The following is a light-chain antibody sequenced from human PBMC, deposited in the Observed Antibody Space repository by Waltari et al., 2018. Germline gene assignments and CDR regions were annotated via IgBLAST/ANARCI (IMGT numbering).Light chain of an antibody. Sequence: DIQMTQSPSTLSASVGDRVTITCRASQSISPWLALYQQKPGKAPKLLISKASSLESGVPSRFSGSGSGTLFTLTISSLQSDDFATYYCQHFITYPRTFGQGTKVEIK. CDR2: KAS. J-gene: IGKJ1*01. CDR1: QSISPW. V-gene: IGKV1-5*03. CDR3: QHFITYPRT.